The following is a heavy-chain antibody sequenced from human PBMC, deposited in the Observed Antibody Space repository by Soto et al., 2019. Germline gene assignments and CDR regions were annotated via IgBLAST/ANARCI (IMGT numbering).Heavy chain of an antibody. D-gene: IGHD3-22*01. CDR1: GYTFASSG. CDR3: ARVRRSSGYYYGY. CDR2: INIGNGNT. V-gene: IGHV1-3*04. J-gene: IGHJ4*02. Sequence: ASVKVSCKASGYTFASSGMHWVRQAPGQRLEWMGWINIGNGNTENSQKFQGRVTMTRDTSTSTVYMELSSLRSEDTAVYYCARVRRSSGYYYGYWGQGTPVTVSS.